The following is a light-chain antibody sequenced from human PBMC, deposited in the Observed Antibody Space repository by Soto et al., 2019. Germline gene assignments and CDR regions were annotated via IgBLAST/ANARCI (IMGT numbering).Light chain of an antibody. CDR1: QGVDSD. Sequence: IQMTQSPSSLSASVGDRVTITCRASQGVDSDLSWYQQKPGKAPKLLIYAASSLHSGVPTRFRGSGSGTHFTLTISSLQPEDVATYYCPHSYRTLVLPFGGGTKVEL. V-gene: IGKV1-39*01. CDR2: AAS. J-gene: IGKJ4*01. CDR3: PHSYRTLVLP.